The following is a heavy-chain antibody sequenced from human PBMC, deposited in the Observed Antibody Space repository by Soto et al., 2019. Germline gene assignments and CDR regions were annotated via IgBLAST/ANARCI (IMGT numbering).Heavy chain of an antibody. J-gene: IGHJ4*02. CDR1: GGTFSSYA. V-gene: IGHV1-69*13. Sequence: SVKVSCKASGGTFSSYAISWVRQAPGQGLGWMGGIIPIFGTANYAQKFQGRATITADESTSTAYMELSSLRSEDTAVYYCARDSVTMVRGVYFDYWGQGTLVTVSS. CDR2: IIPIFGTA. D-gene: IGHD3-10*01. CDR3: ARDSVTMVRGVYFDY.